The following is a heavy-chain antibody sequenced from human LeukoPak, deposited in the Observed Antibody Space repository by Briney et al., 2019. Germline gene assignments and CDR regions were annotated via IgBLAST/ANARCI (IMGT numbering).Heavy chain of an antibody. D-gene: IGHD7-27*01. CDR1: GFTFSSYS. Sequence: GGSLRLSCAASGFTFSSYSMNWVRQAPGQGLEWASYIRSSPHTIYYADSVKGRFTISRDDAKNSVSLQMNSLRAEDTAVYYCVRDLHWGFDHWGQGAQVTVSS. J-gene: IGHJ4*02. CDR2: IRSSPHTI. CDR3: VRDLHWGFDH. V-gene: IGHV3-48*01.